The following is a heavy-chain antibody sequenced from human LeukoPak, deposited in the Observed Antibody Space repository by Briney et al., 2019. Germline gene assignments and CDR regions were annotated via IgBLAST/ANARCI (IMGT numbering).Heavy chain of an antibody. CDR2: ISNSGGST. CDR3: AKGFSWGSYFDY. D-gene: IGHD7-27*01. V-gene: IGHV3-23*01. CDR1: GFTFSSYA. Sequence: PGRSLRLSCAASGFTFSSYAMSWVRQAPGKGLEWVSTISNSGGSTYYSDSVKGRFTISRDNSKNTLFLQMNSLRAEDTAICYCAKGFSWGSYFDYWGQGTLVTVSS. J-gene: IGHJ4*02.